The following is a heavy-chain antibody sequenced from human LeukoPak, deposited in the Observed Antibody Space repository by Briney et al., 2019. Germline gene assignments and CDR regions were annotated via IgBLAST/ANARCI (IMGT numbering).Heavy chain of an antibody. Sequence: ASVKVSCKASGYSFTSYGISWVRQAPGQGLEWMGWISAYNGNTHYAQKLQGRVTMTTDTSTSTVYMELRSLRSDDTAVYYCARGSPPRRNYDSRGYYSYYFDYWGQGTLVTVSS. J-gene: IGHJ4*02. CDR1: GYSFTSYG. V-gene: IGHV1-18*01. D-gene: IGHD3-22*01. CDR2: ISAYNGNT. CDR3: ARGSPPRRNYDSRGYYSYYFDY.